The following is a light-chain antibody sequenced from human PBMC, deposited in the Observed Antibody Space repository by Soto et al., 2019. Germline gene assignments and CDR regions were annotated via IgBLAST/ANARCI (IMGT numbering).Light chain of an antibody. CDR1: QSVRRY. CDR3: QQRSDWPST. CDR2: DAS. J-gene: IGKJ4*01. Sequence: EIVLTQSPATLSLSPGERATLSCRASQSVRRYLAWYQQKPGQAPRLLIYDASNRAPGIPARFSGSGSGTDVTLTISSLEPEDVAVYYCQQRSDWPSTFGGGTKVQIK. V-gene: IGKV3-11*01.